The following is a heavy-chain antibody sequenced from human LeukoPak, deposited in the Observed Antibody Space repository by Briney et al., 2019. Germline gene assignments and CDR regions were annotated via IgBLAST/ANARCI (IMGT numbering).Heavy chain of an antibody. CDR1: GFTFSSYG. D-gene: IGHD3-22*01. V-gene: IGHV3-30*02. CDR3: ARAGYYDSSGYYPFDY. Sequence: GGSLRLSCAASGFTFSSYGMHWVRQAPGKGLEWVAFIRYDGSNKYYADSVKVRFTISRDNSKNTLYLQMNSLRAEDTAVYYCARAGYYDSSGYYPFDYWGQGTLVTVSS. J-gene: IGHJ4*02. CDR2: IRYDGSNK.